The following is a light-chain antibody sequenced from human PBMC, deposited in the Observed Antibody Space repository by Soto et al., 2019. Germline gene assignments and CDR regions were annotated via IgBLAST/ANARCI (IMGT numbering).Light chain of an antibody. J-gene: IGKJ2*01. Sequence: DIVMTQSPDSLAVSLGERATINCKSSQSVLYSSNNKNYLAWYQQKPGQPPKLLIYWASTRESGVPDRFSGSGSGTDFTLPIRSMQAEDVAVYYCQLYYSTTPYTFGQGTKLEIK. CDR1: QSVLYSSNNKNY. CDR2: WAS. CDR3: QLYYSTTPYT. V-gene: IGKV4-1*01.